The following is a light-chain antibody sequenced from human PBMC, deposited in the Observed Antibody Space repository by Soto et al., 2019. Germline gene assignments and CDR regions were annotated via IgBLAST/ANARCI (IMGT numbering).Light chain of an antibody. Sequence: EIVLTQSPGTLSLSPGERATLSCRASQSVSSSYLAGYQQKPGQAPRLLSYGASRRATGIPDRFSGSGSGTDFTLTISRLAPEAFAVYYCQQYGSSPRFTFGPGTKVDIK. CDR2: GAS. J-gene: IGKJ3*01. CDR1: QSVSSSY. V-gene: IGKV3-20*01. CDR3: QQYGSSPRFT.